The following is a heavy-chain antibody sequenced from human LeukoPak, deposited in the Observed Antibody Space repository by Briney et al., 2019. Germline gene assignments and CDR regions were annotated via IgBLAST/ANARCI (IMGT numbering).Heavy chain of an antibody. Sequence: PSETLSLTCTVSGGSVSSGSYYWSWIRQPPGKGLEWIGYIYYSGSTNYNPSLKSRVTISVDTSKNQFSLKLSSVTAADTAVYYCARRNMVRGFQDVWGQGTTVTVSS. D-gene: IGHD3-10*01. CDR1: GGSVSSGSYY. CDR3: ARRNMVRGFQDV. V-gene: IGHV4-61*01. J-gene: IGHJ6*02. CDR2: IYYSGST.